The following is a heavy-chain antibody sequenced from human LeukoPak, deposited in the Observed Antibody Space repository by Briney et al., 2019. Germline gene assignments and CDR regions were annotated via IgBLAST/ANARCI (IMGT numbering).Heavy chain of an antibody. CDR3: ARSRTTVTKDALDY. D-gene: IGHD4-17*01. CDR1: GFTFTNYA. CDR2: ISGSGDRT. V-gene: IGHV3-23*01. Sequence: PGGSLRLSCAASGFTFTNYAMNWVRQAPGKGLEWVSSISGSGDRTFYADSVKGRFTISRDNAKNSLYLQMNSLRAEDTAVYYCARSRTTVTKDALDYWGQGTLVTVSS. J-gene: IGHJ4*02.